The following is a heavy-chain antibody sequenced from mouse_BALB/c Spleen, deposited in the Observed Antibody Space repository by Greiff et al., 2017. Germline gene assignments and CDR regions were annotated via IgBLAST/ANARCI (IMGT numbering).Heavy chain of an antibody. CDR2: IDPENGNT. CDR1: GFNIKDYY. J-gene: IGHJ2*01. V-gene: IGHV14-1*02. Sequence: EVKLMESGAELVRPGALVKLSCKASGFNIKDYYMHWVKQRPEQGLEWIGWIDPENGNTIYDPKFQGKASITADTSSNTAYLQLSSLTSEDTAVYYCARGGGNYLYYFDYWGQGTTLTVSS. CDR3: ARGGGNYLYYFDY. D-gene: IGHD2-1*01.